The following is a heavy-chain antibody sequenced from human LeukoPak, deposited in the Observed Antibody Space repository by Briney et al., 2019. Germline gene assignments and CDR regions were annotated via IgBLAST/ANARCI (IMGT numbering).Heavy chain of an antibody. CDR3: ASSGYSSSWALDY. D-gene: IGHD6-13*01. CDR1: GGSISSYY. V-gene: IGHV4-59*08. Sequence: ASETLSLTCTVSGGSISSYYWSWIRQPPGKGLEWIGYIYYSGSTNYNPSLKSRVTISVDTSKNQFSLKLSSVTAADTAVYYCASSGYSSSWALDYWGQGTLVTVSS. J-gene: IGHJ4*02. CDR2: IYYSGST.